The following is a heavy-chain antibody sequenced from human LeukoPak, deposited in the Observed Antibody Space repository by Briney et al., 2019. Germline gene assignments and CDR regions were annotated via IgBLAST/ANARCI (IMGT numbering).Heavy chain of an antibody. V-gene: IGHV1-18*01. Sequence: ASVKVSCKASGYTFTSYGISWVRQAPGQGLEWMGWIWAYNGNTNYAQKLQGRVTMTTDTSTSTAYMELRSLRSDDTAVYYCARGLSNCSSTSCYMIWGQGTLVTVSS. CDR2: IWAYNGNT. J-gene: IGHJ4*02. CDR3: ARGLSNCSSTSCYMI. D-gene: IGHD2-2*02. CDR1: GYTFTSYG.